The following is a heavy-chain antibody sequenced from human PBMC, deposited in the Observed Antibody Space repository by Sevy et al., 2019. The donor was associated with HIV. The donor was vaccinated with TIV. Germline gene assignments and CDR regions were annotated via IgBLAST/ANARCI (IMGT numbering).Heavy chain of an antibody. CDR3: VRVLDYYDSSGYFHFPY. Sequence: ASVKVSCKASGYTFTSYDINWVRQATGQGLEWMAWMNPNSGNTGYAQKFQGRVTMTRNTSISTAYMELSSLRSEDTAMYYTVRVLDYYDSSGYFHFPYWGQGTLVTVSS. CDR2: MNPNSGNT. V-gene: IGHV1-8*01. J-gene: IGHJ4*02. D-gene: IGHD3-22*01. CDR1: GYTFTSYD.